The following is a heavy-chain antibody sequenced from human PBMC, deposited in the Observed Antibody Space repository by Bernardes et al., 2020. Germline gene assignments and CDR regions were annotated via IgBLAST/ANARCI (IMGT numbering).Heavy chain of an antibody. CDR1: GGSMNNYY. CDR2: IYYSGST. Sequence: SETLSLTCTVSGGSMNNYYWSWIRQPPGKGLEWIGHIYYSGSTNYKTSLKSRVTISIDTSKNQFSLKLTSMTAADTAVFYCARCRSGHSYGEDVYYFDYWGQGALVTVSS. J-gene: IGHJ4*02. CDR3: ARCRSGHSYGEDVYYFDY. D-gene: IGHD5-18*01. V-gene: IGHV4-59*01.